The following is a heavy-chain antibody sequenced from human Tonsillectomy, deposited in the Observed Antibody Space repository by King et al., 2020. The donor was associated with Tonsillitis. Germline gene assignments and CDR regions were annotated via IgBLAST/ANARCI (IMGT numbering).Heavy chain of an antibody. J-gene: IGHJ4*02. V-gene: IGHV3-48*01. CDR1: GFTFSSYS. Sequence: VQLVESGGGLVQPGGSLRLSCAASGFTFSSYSMNWVRQAPGKGLEWVSYISSSSSTIYYADSVKGRFTISRDNAKKSLYLQMNSLRSEDTAVYYCARDYDGSGYLHDYWGRGTLVTVSS. CDR2: ISSSSSTI. CDR3: ARDYDGSGYLHDY. D-gene: IGHD3-22*01.